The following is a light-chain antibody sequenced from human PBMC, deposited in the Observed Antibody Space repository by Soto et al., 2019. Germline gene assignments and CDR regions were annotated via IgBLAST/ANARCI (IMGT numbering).Light chain of an antibody. V-gene: IGKV3-20*01. Sequence: EVVLTQSPGTLSLSPGERATLSCRASQRVSNNYLAWYQQKLGQSPKLLIFGSSDRATGIPDRFSGSGSGTDFTLTISSLEPEDFAVYYCQQYGSSPPYTFGQGTKLEIK. J-gene: IGKJ2*01. CDR3: QQYGSSPPYT. CDR2: GSS. CDR1: QRVSNNY.